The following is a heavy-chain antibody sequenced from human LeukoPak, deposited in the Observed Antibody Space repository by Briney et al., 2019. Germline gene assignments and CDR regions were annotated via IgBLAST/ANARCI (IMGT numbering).Heavy chain of an antibody. CDR2: IWYGGSNK. D-gene: IGHD3-22*01. V-gene: IGHV3-33*06. CDR1: GFTFSSYG. Sequence: GRSLRLSCAASGFTFSSYGMHWVRQAPGKGLEWVAVIWYGGSNKYYADSVKGRFTISRDNSKNTLYLQMNSPRAEDTAVYYCAKFRWYYDSSGYLDYWGQGTLVTVSS. J-gene: IGHJ4*02. CDR3: AKFRWYYDSSGYLDY.